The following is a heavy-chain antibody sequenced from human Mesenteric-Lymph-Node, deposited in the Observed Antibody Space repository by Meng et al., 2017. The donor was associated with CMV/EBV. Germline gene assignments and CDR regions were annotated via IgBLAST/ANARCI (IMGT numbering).Heavy chain of an antibody. Sequence: CPVSGASIISGGSYWSCIRQHPGQGLEWIGYIYYSGSTYHNPSLKSRVSISVDTSKNQFSLKLSSVTAADTAVYYCARDRDGYNLFDYWGQGTLVTVSS. CDR1: GASIISGGSY. V-gene: IGHV4-31*03. D-gene: IGHD5-24*01. CDR3: ARDRDGYNLFDY. CDR2: IYYSGST. J-gene: IGHJ4*02.